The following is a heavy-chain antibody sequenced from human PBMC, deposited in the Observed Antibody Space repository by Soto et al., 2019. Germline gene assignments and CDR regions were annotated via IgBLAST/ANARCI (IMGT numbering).Heavy chain of an antibody. J-gene: IGHJ1*01. CDR2: ISAHNGDT. D-gene: IGHD3-22*01. CDR3: ATEPIYYNDGSGYYPLGH. Sequence: ASVKVSCKASGGTFGSDAITWVRQAPGQGLEWVGRISAHNGDTHYSQKFQGRVTLTTDTSTNTGYMELRSLTSDDTAVYFCATEPIYYNDGSGYYPLGHWG. V-gene: IGHV1-18*04. CDR1: GGTFGSDA.